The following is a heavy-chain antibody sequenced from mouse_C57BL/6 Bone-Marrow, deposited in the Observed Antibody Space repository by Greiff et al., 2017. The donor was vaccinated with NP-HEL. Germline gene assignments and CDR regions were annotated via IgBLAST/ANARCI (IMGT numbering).Heavy chain of an antibody. CDR1: GYSITSDY. D-gene: IGHD2-2*01. CDR3: ARSRVWLRRNYYAMDY. Sequence: VQLKESGPGLAKPSQTLSLTCSVTGYSITSDYWNWIRKFPGNKLEYMGYISYSGSTYYNPSLKSRISITRDTYKNQEYLQLNSETTEDKATDYWARSRVWLRRNYYAMDYWGQGTSVTVSS. J-gene: IGHJ4*01. CDR2: ISYSGST. V-gene: IGHV3-8*01.